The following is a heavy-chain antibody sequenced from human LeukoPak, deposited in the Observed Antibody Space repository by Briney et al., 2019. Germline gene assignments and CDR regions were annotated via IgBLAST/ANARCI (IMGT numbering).Heavy chain of an antibody. D-gene: IGHD2-2*01. J-gene: IGHJ5*02. CDR1: GGSISSGGYY. Sequence: SGTLSLTCTVSGGSISSGGYYWSWIRPHPGKGLEWIGYIYYSGSTYYNPSLKSRVTLSVDTSKNQCSLKLSSVTAADTAVYYCAREPCRSNSCYYNWFDPWGQGTLVTVSS. V-gene: IGHV4-31*03. CDR2: IYYSGST. CDR3: AREPCRSNSCYYNWFDP.